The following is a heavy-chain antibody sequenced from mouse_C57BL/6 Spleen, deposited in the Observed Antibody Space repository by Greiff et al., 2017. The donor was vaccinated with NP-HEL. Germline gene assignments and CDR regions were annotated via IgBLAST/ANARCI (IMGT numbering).Heavy chain of an antibody. V-gene: IGHV1-55*01. CDR3: AREGPYGSEGD. CDR1: GYTFTSYW. D-gene: IGHD2-2*01. CDR2: INTGSGST. J-gene: IGHJ2*01. Sequence: VHLQQPGAELVKPGGSVKLSCKASGYTFTSYWITWVQQRPGQGLEWVGDINTGSGSTNYHEKLKSKATLTVDTSYNTLYMQLSSLKSEDSAVYYCAREGPYGSEGDWGQGTTLTFA.